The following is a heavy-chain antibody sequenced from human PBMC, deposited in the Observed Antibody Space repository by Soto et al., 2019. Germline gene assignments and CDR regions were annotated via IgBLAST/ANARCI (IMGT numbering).Heavy chain of an antibody. CDR3: ARVVTMVRGVYWFDP. D-gene: IGHD3-10*01. CDR2: INVYNGNT. CDR1: GYTFTSYA. J-gene: IGHJ5*02. V-gene: IGHV1-18*01. Sequence: ASVKVSCKASGYTFTSYAISWVRQAPGQGLEWMGWINVYNGNTKYAQKFQGRVTMTTDTSTSTVYMELRSLTSDDTAVYYCARVVTMVRGVYWFDPWGQGTLVTVSS.